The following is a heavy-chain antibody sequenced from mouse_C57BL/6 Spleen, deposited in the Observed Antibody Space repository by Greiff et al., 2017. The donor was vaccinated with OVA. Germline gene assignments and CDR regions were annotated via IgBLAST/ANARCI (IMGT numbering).Heavy chain of an antibody. CDR1: GYSITSGYY. J-gene: IGHJ4*01. V-gene: IGHV3-6*01. CDR2: ISYDGSN. Sequence: EVQLQQSGPGLVKPSQSLSLTCSVTGYSITSGYYWNWIRQFPGNKLEWMGYISYDGSNNYNPSLKNRISITRDTSKNQFFLKLNSVTTEDTATYYCANYYGSSGYAMDYWGQGTSVTVSS. CDR3: ANYYGSSGYAMDY. D-gene: IGHD1-1*01.